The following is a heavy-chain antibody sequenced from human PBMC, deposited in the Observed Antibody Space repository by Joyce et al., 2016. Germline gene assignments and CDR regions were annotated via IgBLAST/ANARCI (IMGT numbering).Heavy chain of an antibody. CDR1: GSTFNNLW. V-gene: IGHV3-74*01. Sequence: EVQLVESGGGLVQPGGSLRLSCVVSGSTFNNLWIHWVRQAPGNGLVWGSGIKDDGISTFYADSVKGRFTISRDDAKNTVYLQMNSLRAEDTALYYCAGVFDYWGQGTLVTVSS. J-gene: IGHJ4*02. CDR3: AGVFDY. CDR2: IKDDGIST.